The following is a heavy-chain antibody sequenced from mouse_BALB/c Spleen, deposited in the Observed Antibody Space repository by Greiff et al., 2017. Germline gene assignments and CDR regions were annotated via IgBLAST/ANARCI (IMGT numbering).Heavy chain of an antibody. CDR1: GYSITSDYA. J-gene: IGHJ3*01. CDR2: ISYSGST. D-gene: IGHD1-1*01. V-gene: IGHV3-2*02. CDR3: ARDYYGSSSWFAD. Sequence: EVQLQESGPGLVKPSQSLSLTCTVTGYSITSDYAWNWIRPFPGNKLAWMGYISYSGSTSYNPSLKSRIPITRDTSKNQFFLQLNSVTTEDTATYYCARDYYGSSSWFADWGQGTLVTVAA.